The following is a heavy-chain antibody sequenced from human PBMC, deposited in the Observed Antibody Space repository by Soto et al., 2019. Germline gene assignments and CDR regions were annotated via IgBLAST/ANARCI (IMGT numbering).Heavy chain of an antibody. Sequence: PGGSLRLSCAASGFTFSSYAMHWVRQAPGKGLEWVAVISYDGSNKYYADSVKGRSTISRDNSKNTLYLQMNSLRAEGTAVYYCARDGTSWYYDSSGYPDYWGQGTLVTVSS. J-gene: IGHJ4*02. CDR1: GFTFSSYA. CDR3: ARDGTSWYYDSSGYPDY. CDR2: ISYDGSNK. D-gene: IGHD3-22*01. V-gene: IGHV3-30-3*01.